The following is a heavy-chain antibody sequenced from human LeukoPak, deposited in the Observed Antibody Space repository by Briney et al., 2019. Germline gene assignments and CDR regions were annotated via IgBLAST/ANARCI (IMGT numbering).Heavy chain of an antibody. CDR3: ARVGRPPDYYMDV. CDR2: ISGSGGST. J-gene: IGHJ6*03. D-gene: IGHD3-16*01. Sequence: GGSLRLSCAASGFTFSSYGMSWVRQAPGKGLEWVSVISGSGGSTYYADSVKGRFTISRDNSKNTLYLQMNSLRVEDTAVYYCARVGRPPDYYMDVWGKGTTVTVSS. CDR1: GFTFSSYG. V-gene: IGHV3-23*01.